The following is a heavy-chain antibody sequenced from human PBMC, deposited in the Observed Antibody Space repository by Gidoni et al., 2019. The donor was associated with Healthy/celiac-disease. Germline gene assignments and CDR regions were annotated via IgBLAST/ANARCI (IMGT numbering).Heavy chain of an antibody. CDR2: FYSSGNT. CDR3: VRSVLLDY. V-gene: IGHV4-39*07. CDR1: GGSISSSTYY. D-gene: IGHD3-3*01. J-gene: IGHJ4*02. Sequence: QLQLQASGPGLVKPSETLSLTCTVSGGSISSSTYYWGWIRQPPGMGLEWIGSFYSSGNTYYNPSLKSRVAISVDTAKNQFSLKLNSVTAADTAVYYCVRSVLLDYWGQGILVTVSS.